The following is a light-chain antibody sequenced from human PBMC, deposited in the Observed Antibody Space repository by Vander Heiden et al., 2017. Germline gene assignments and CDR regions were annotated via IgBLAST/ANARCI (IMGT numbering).Light chain of an antibody. J-gene: IGKJ1*01. V-gene: IGKV2-28*01. CDR3: MQPLQTPRT. CDR2: LGS. CDR1: QSLLYRNRNNY. Sequence: VLTQSPLFLPVTPGESASIPCRTSQSLLYRNRNNYLDWYLQKPGQSPQLLIYLGSTRASGVPERFTGSGSGTDFALKITRVEVEDVGIYYCMQPLQTPRTFGQGTKVEI.